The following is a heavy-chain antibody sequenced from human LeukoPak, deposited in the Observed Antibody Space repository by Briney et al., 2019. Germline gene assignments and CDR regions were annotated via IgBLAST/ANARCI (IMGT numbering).Heavy chain of an antibody. Sequence: GEPLKISCKGSGYSFTTYWIAWVRQLPGKGLEWMGIIYPGDSDTRYSPSFQGQVTFSADKSISTAYLQWSSLKASDTAMYYCARRDTRIAAAQLDYWGQGTLVTVSS. CDR2: IYPGDSDT. V-gene: IGHV5-51*01. CDR1: GYSFTTYW. CDR3: ARRDTRIAAAQLDY. D-gene: IGHD6-13*01. J-gene: IGHJ4*02.